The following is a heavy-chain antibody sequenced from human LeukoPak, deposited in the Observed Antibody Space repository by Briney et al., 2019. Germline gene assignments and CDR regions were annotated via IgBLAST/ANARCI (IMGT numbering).Heavy chain of an antibody. Sequence: PGGSLRLSCAASGYTFSSYWMHWVRQVPGKGLVWVSRTNPGGSNTAYADSVKGRFTISRDNARNTLYLQMDSLRAEDTAVYYCARSNQADDYWGQGTLVTVSS. CDR1: GYTFSSYW. D-gene: IGHD1-14*01. CDR2: TNPGGSNT. V-gene: IGHV3-74*01. CDR3: ARSNQADDY. J-gene: IGHJ4*02.